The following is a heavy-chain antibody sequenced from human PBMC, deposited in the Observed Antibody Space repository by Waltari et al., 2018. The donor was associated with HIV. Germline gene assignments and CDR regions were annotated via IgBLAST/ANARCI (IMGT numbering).Heavy chain of an antibody. CDR1: GGTFITYD. J-gene: IGHJ6*02. Sequence: QVPLVQSGTEVKKPGSSVKVSCKTSGGTFITYDLSWVRQAPAQGLEWMGKITPILSVPNYAQKFQGRITITADKSTRTAYMELTSLRSDDTAVYYCAREGGVSFPGAMDVWGQGTTITVSS. D-gene: IGHD3-10*01. CDR3: AREGGVSFPGAMDV. V-gene: IGHV1-69*04. CDR2: ITPILSVP.